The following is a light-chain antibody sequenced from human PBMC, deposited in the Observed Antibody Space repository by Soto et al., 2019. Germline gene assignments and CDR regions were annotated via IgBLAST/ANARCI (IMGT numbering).Light chain of an antibody. CDR1: QGVSSN. CDR2: GAS. Sequence: TVMPQSPAPLSVSPGERTTLSCRASQGVSSNLAWYQQESGQPPRLLVFGASTRATGVPARFSGSRASTTYTPPTIGRLDPEYAVLFCQQHDSWPPPFGGGTKVDIK. CDR3: QQHDSWPPP. J-gene: IGKJ4*01. V-gene: IGKV3-15*01.